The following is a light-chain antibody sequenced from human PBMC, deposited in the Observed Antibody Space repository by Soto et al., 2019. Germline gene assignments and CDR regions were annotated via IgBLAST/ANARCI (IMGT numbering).Light chain of an antibody. CDR2: DTS. V-gene: IGKV3-20*01. Sequence: EIVLTQSPGTLSLSPGERATLSCRASQSVSSSYLAWYQQKPGQAPRLLIYDTSNRATGIPDRFSGSGSGTDFTLTIRRLEPEDFAVYSCQQYDSSPLTFGQGTKLEIK. CDR3: QQYDSSPLT. J-gene: IGKJ2*01. CDR1: QSVSSSY.